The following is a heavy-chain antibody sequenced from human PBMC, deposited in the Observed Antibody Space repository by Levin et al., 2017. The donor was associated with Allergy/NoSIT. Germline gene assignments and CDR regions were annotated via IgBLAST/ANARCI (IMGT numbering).Heavy chain of an antibody. V-gene: IGHV3-23*01. CDR1: GFTFSSYA. Sequence: PGGSLRLSCAASGFTFSSYAMSWVRQAPGKGLEWVSAISGSGGSTYYADSVKGRFTISRDNSKNTLYLQMNSLRAEDTAVYYCAKDLGFGELLRRPNWFDPWGQGTLVTVSS. J-gene: IGHJ5*02. CDR3: AKDLGFGELLRRPNWFDP. CDR2: ISGSGGST. D-gene: IGHD3-10*01.